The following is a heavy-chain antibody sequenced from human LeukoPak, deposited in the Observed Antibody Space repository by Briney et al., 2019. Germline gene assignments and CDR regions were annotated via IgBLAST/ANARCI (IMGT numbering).Heavy chain of an antibody. J-gene: IGHJ6*03. CDR3: ARDWGVSARPGYMDV. CDR2: IYHSGST. D-gene: IGHD6-6*01. CDR1: GYSIGSAYY. Sequence: SETLSLTCTVSGYSIGSAYYWGWIRQPPGKGLEWIGHIYHSGSTSYNPSLKSRVTISVDTSKNQFSLKLSSVTAADTAVYYCARDWGVSARPGYMDVWGKGTTVTVSS. V-gene: IGHV4-38-2*02.